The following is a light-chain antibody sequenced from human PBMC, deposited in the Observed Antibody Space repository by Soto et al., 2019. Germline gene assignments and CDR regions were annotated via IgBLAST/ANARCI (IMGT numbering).Light chain of an antibody. CDR3: QQRNRWPIT. J-gene: IGKJ5*01. V-gene: IGKV3-11*01. CDR1: QTYSNL. CDR2: DGY. Sequence: DIELTESPLTLSLTLRDRATLSCRSSQTYSNLLACYQQKPGQPPRLLIYDGYYRSTDTPPRFSGSGSGTDFTLTISSLEPEDSAVYYCQQRNRWPITFGQGTRLAI.